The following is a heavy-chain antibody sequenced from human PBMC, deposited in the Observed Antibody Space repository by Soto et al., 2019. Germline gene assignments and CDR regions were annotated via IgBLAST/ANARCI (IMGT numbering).Heavy chain of an antibody. CDR2: ISYDASNK. CDR3: AKVDCGGDCYSFDAFDI. Sequence: QVQLVESGGGVVQPGRSLRLSCAASGFTFSSYGMHWVRQAPGKGLEWVAFISYDASNKYYADSVKGRFTISRDNSKNTLYLQMNSLRAEDTSVYYCAKVDCGGDCYSFDAFDIWGQGTMVTVSS. V-gene: IGHV3-30*18. D-gene: IGHD2-21*02. J-gene: IGHJ3*02. CDR1: GFTFSSYG.